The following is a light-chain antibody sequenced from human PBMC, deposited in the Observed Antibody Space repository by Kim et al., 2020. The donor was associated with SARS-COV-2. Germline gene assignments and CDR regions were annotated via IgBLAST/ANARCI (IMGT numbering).Light chain of an antibody. CDR3: QQYKTFPLT. CDR1: QDITTW. J-gene: IGKJ4*01. CDR2: TAS. Sequence: DIQMTQSPSSLSASVGDRVTITCRTSQDITTWLAWYQQRPEKAPKSLIYTASTLQSGVPSRFSGSGSGTNFTLTISILQPEDFATYFCQQYKTFPLTFGGRTKVDIK. V-gene: IGKV1D-16*01.